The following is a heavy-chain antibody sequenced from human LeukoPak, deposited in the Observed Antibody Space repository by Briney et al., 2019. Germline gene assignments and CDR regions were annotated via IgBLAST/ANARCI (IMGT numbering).Heavy chain of an antibody. D-gene: IGHD3-10*01. J-gene: IGHJ4*02. CDR1: GFAFNTYA. Sequence: GGSLRLSCAASGFAFNTYAMHWVHQAPGQGLEWVALIWHDGSHKFYSNSVRGQFTISRDNSKNTVSLQMNNLRPEDRAVYYCAREIFGPGSYPDFWGQGPLVTVSS. CDR2: IWHDGSHK. V-gene: IGHV3-33*01. CDR3: AREIFGPGSYPDF.